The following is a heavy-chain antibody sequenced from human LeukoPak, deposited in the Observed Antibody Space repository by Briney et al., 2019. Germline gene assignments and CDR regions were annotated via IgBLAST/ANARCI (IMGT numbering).Heavy chain of an antibody. V-gene: IGHV3-33*01. Sequence: GRSLRLSCAAPGFTFSHYGMHWVRQAPGKGLEWVAVICYDGGNKYFADSVKGRFTISRDNSKHTVYLQMNSLKTEDTAVYYCTTEPTYYYDSSGYSEFDYWGQGTLVTVSS. D-gene: IGHD3-22*01. CDR1: GFTFSHYG. CDR3: TTEPTYYYDSSGYSEFDY. CDR2: ICYDGGNK. J-gene: IGHJ4*02.